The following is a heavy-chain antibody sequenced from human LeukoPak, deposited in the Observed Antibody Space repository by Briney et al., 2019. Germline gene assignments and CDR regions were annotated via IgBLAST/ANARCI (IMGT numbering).Heavy chain of an antibody. D-gene: IGHD3-9*01. Sequence: GRSLRLSCAASRFTSNSYAMHWVRPAPAKGLAWVAVIWYDGSNKYYADSLKGRFTISRDNTKNTLYLQMNSVRAEDTAGYYCARTMRPILTGYYSLDYWGQGTLVTVSS. CDR1: RFTSNSYA. CDR2: IWYDGSNK. J-gene: IGHJ4*02. CDR3: ARTMRPILTGYYSLDY. V-gene: IGHV3-33*08.